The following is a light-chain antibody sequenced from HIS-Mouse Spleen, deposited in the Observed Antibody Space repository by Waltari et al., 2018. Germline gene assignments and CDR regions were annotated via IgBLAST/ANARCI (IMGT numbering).Light chain of an antibody. CDR2: QDS. CDR1: KLGDKY. V-gene: IGLV3-1*01. Sequence: SYELTQPPSVSVSPGQTASITCSGDKLGDKYACWYQQKPGQSPVLVIYQDSKRPSGIPERFSGSNPGNTATLTISGTQAMDEADYYGQAWDSSYSVFGGGTKLTVL. CDR3: QAWDSSYSV. J-gene: IGLJ2*01.